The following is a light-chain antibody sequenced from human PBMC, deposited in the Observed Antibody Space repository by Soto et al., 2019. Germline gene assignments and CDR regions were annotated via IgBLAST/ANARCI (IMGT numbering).Light chain of an antibody. Sequence: QSALTQPASVSGSPGQSITISCTGTSSDVGSYNLVSWYQQHPGKAPKLMFYEGSKRPSGVSNRFSGSKSGNTASLTISGRQAEEEADYYCCAYGGSSTLCVVFGGGTKLTVL. CDR3: CAYGGSSTLCVV. CDR1: SSDVGSYNL. J-gene: IGLJ2*01. V-gene: IGLV2-23*01. CDR2: EGS.